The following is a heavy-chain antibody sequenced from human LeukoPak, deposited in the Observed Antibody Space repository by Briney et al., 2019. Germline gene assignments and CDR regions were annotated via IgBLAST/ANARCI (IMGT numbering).Heavy chain of an antibody. CDR3: ARVRAAAVPYYFDY. J-gene: IGHJ4*02. D-gene: IGHD6-13*01. Sequence: SETLSLTCTVSGGSISSYYWSWIRQPPGKGLEWIGSIYYSGSTYYNAPLKSRVTISVDTSKNQFSLKLSSVTAADTAVYYCARVRAAAVPYYFDYWGQGTLVTVSS. CDR1: GGSISSYY. CDR2: IYYSGST. V-gene: IGHV4-39*07.